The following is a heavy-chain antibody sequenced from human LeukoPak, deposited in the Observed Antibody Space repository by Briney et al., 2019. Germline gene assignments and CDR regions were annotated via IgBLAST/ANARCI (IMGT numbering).Heavy chain of an antibody. V-gene: IGHV3-64D*09. CDR3: VKDGYDYVWGSFSYFDY. Sequence: GGSLRLSCAASGFTFSDYYMSWIRQAPGKGLEYVSGISGNGGSTYYADSVKGRFTISRDNSKNTLYLQMSSLRPEDTAVYYCVKDGYDYVWGSFSYFDYWGQGTLVTVSS. D-gene: IGHD3-16*01. J-gene: IGHJ4*02. CDR2: ISGNGGST. CDR1: GFTFSDYY.